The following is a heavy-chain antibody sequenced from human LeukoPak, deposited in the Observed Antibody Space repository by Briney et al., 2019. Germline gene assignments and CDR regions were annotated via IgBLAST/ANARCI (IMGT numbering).Heavy chain of an antibody. CDR2: IGSSGSTI. CDR3: AKGSLSTNPKKLRYFDWLFHYYFDY. V-gene: IGHV3-11*01. D-gene: IGHD3-9*01. Sequence: PGGSLRLSCAASGFTFSDYYMSWIRQAPGKGLEWVSYIGSSGSTIYYADSVKGRFTISRDNSKNTLYLQMNSLRAEDTAVYYCAKGSLSTNPKKLRYFDWLFHYYFDYWGQGTLVTVSS. J-gene: IGHJ4*02. CDR1: GFTFSDYY.